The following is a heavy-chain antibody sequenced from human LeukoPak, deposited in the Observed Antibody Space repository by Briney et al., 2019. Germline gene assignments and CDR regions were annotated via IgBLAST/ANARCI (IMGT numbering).Heavy chain of an antibody. Sequence: GESLKISCKGSGYSFTSYWIGWVRQMPGKSLEWMGIIYPGDSDTRYSPSFQGQVTISADKSISTAYLQWSSLKASDTAMYYCARADYYGSGSFIGMDVWGKGTTVTVSS. CDR2: IYPGDSDT. V-gene: IGHV5-51*01. CDR1: GYSFTSYW. J-gene: IGHJ6*04. CDR3: ARADYYGSGSFIGMDV. D-gene: IGHD3-10*01.